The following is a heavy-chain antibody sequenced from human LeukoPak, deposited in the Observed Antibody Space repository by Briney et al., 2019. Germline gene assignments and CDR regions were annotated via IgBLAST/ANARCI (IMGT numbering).Heavy chain of an antibody. CDR1: GGSISSDY. D-gene: IGHD5-12*01. CDR2: IYYSGNT. J-gene: IGHJ4*02. V-gene: IGHV4-59*01. CDR3: ARSSGGWLPGDY. Sequence: SETLSLTCTVSGGSISSDYWNWVRQPPGKGLEWIGHIYYSGNTNYNPSLKSRVTISVDTSKNQFFLNLTSVTAADTAVYYCARSSGGWLPGDYWGQGTLVTVSS.